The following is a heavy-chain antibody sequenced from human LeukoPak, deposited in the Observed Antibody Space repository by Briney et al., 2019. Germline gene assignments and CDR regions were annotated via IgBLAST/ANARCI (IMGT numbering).Heavy chain of an antibody. Sequence: GGSLRLSCAASGFTFSSYSMNWVRQTPGKGLEWVSSISSTGTYIYYADSVKGRFTISRDNAKNSLYLQMNSLRAEDTAVYYCAREGGKEGRTSYGMDVWGQGTTVTVSS. J-gene: IGHJ6*02. CDR2: ISSTGTYI. CDR1: GFTFSSYS. CDR3: AREGGKEGRTSYGMDV. V-gene: IGHV3-21*01. D-gene: IGHD1-1*01.